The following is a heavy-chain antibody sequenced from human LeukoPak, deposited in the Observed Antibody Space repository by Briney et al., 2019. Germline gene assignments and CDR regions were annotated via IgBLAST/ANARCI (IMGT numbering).Heavy chain of an antibody. D-gene: IGHD5-18*01. CDR2: ISAYNGNT. CDR3: ARVVGSYGSYNWFDP. J-gene: IGHJ5*02. CDR1: GYTFTSYG. V-gene: IGHV1-18*01. Sequence: GASVKVSFKASGYTFTSYGISWVRQAPGQGLEWMGWISAYNGNTNYAQKLQGRVTMTTDTSTSTAYMELRSLRSDDTAVYYCARVVGSYGSYNWFDPWGRGTLVTVSS.